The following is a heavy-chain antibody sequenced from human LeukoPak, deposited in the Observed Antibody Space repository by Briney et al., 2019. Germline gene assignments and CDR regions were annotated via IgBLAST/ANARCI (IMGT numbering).Heavy chain of an antibody. D-gene: IGHD3-10*02. CDR2: ISGSGGST. J-gene: IGHJ6*04. CDR3: AELGITMIGGV. Sequence: GGSLRLSCAASGFTFNSYGMTWVRQAPGKGLEWVSGISGSGGSTYYADSVKGRFTISRDNAKNSLYLQMNSLRAEDTAVYYCAELGITMIGGVWGKGTTVTISS. V-gene: IGHV3-23*01. CDR1: GFTFNSYG.